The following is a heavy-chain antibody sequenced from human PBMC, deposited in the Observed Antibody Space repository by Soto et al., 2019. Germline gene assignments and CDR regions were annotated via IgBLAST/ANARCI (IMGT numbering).Heavy chain of an antibody. CDR1: GGSFSGYY. CDR3: ARGRSSVPDRRGIGYYGLDV. D-gene: IGHD3-3*01. CDR2: INDSGIT. V-gene: IGHV4-34*01. Sequence: QVQLQQWGAEVLKPSETLSLTCVVNGGSFSGYYWSWIRQPPGKGLEWIGEINDSGITDSNPSLESRGAISVEMSTNQFSLTWTSVTAADTDVYLSARGRSSVPDRRGIGYYGLDVWGQGTTVTVSS. J-gene: IGHJ6*02.